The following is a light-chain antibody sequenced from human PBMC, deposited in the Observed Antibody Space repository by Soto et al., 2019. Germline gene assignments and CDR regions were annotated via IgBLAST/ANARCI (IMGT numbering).Light chain of an antibody. CDR1: SSNIGGNG. CDR2: SDD. CDR3: AAWDDGLTGSV. V-gene: IGLV1-44*01. Sequence: QLVLTQPPSASGTPGQRVTISCSGRSSNIGGNGVNWYQQLPGTAPKLLIYSDDQRPSGVPHRFSGSKSGSSASLAISGLQSEDEADYYCAAWDDGLTGSVFGGGTKVTVL. J-gene: IGLJ2*01.